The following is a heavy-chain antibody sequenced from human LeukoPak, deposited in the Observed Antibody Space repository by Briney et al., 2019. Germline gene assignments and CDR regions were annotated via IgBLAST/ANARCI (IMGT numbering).Heavy chain of an antibody. D-gene: IGHD6-19*01. CDR2: INWNGGST. CDR1: GFTFDDYD. CDR3: ARIAMAGIGDGFDI. V-gene: IGHV3-20*04. Sequence: GGSLRLSCAASGFTFDDYDMSWVRQAPGKGLEWVPGINWNGGSTGYADSVKGRFTISRDNARNSLYLQMNSLRAEDTALYYCARIAMAGIGDGFDIWGQGTMATVSS. J-gene: IGHJ3*02.